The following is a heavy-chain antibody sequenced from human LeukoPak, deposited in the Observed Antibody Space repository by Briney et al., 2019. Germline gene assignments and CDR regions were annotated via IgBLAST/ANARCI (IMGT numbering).Heavy chain of an antibody. Sequence: GGSLRLSCAASGFTFSSNAMTWVRQAPGKGLECVSAITGTGDATYYADSVKGRFTISRDNAKNSLYLQMNSLRAEDTAVYYCARGPATILYYYYYMDVWGKGTTVTVSS. CDR2: ITGTGDAT. CDR1: GFTFSSNA. D-gene: IGHD5-12*01. J-gene: IGHJ6*03. V-gene: IGHV3-23*01. CDR3: ARGPATILYYYYYMDV.